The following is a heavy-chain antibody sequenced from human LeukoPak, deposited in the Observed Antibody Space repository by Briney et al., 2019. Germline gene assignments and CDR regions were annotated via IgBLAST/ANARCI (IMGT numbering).Heavy chain of an antibody. Sequence: PSETLSLTCAIYGGSFSGYYWSWIRQPPGKGLEWTGEINHRGSTNYNPSLKSRVTISVDTSRNSFSLELSSVTAADTAVYYCARVGYCGGDCYPFDYWGQGTLTTISS. CDR2: INHRGST. D-gene: IGHD2-21*02. J-gene: IGHJ4*02. V-gene: IGHV4-34*01. CDR3: ARVGYCGGDCYPFDY. CDR1: GGSFSGYY.